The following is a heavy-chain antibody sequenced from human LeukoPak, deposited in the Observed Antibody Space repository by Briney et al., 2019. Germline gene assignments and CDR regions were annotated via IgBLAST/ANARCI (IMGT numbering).Heavy chain of an antibody. V-gene: IGHV4-61*02. Sequence: SETLSLTCTVSGGSISSGSYYWSWIRQPAGKGLEWIGRIYTSGSTNYNPSLKSRVTISVDTSKNQFSLKLSSVTAADTAVYYCARGSSSGDYWGQGTLVTVSS. D-gene: IGHD6-6*01. CDR3: ARGSSSGDY. CDR2: IYTSGST. J-gene: IGHJ4*02. CDR1: GGSISSGSYY.